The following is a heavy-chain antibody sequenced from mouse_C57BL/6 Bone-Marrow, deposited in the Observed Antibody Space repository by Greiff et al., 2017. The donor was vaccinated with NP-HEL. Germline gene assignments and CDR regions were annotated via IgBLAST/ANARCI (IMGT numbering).Heavy chain of an antibody. V-gene: IGHV5-12*01. CDR3: ARDYGSLDY. CDR2: INNGGGST. Sequence: EVKLVESGGGLVQPGGSLKLSCAASGFTFSDYYMYWVRKTPEKRLEWVAYINNGGGSTYYTDTVKGRFTISRDNAKNTLYLQMSRLKSEDTAMYYCARDYGSLDYWGQGTTLTVSS. D-gene: IGHD1-1*01. CDR1: GFTFSDYY. J-gene: IGHJ2*01.